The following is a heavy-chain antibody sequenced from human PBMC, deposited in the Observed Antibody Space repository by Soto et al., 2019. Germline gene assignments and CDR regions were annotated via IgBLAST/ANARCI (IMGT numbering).Heavy chain of an antibody. CDR2: IYNSLTS. CDR1: GGSVSSGSFY. Sequence: SETLSLTSTVSGGSVSSGSFYWSWIRQPPGKGLEWIGFIYNSLTSNYNPSLKSRVTISVDTSKNQFSLKLSSVTAADTAVYYCARLQKYYYDSSGYPDYWGQGTLVTVS. D-gene: IGHD3-22*01. J-gene: IGHJ4*02. CDR3: ARLQKYYYDSSGYPDY. V-gene: IGHV4-61*01.